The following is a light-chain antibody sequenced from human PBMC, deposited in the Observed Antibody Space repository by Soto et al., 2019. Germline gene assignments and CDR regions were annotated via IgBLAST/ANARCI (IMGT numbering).Light chain of an antibody. CDR3: QHYKTYPLT. Sequence: DIQMTQSPSSVSASVGDTVTITCQASEDINTYLAWFQQRPGKAPKSRIYFASALQSGVPSRFTGSGSGTHFPLTIASLQPEDSATYYCQHYKTYPLTFGGGTKVEIK. J-gene: IGKJ4*01. CDR1: EDINTY. CDR2: FAS. V-gene: IGKV1-16*01.